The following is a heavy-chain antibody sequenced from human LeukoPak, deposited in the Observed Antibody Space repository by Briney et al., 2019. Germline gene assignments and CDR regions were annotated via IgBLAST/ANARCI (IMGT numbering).Heavy chain of an antibody. Sequence: SENLSLNCTVSGGSISSYYWSWIRQPPGKGLDWIGYIYYSGSTNYNPSLKSRVTISVDTSKNQFSLKLSSVTAADTAVYYCAAYSGYEFDWFDPWGQGTLVTVSS. V-gene: IGHV4-59*01. CDR1: GGSISSYY. J-gene: IGHJ5*02. CDR2: IYYSGST. D-gene: IGHD5-12*01. CDR3: AAYSGYEFDWFDP.